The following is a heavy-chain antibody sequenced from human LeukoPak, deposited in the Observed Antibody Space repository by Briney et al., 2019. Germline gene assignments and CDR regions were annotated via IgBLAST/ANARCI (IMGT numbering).Heavy chain of an antibody. CDR1: GFTFSSSA. D-gene: IGHD3/OR15-3a*01. CDR3: AKTAVDTGPYDY. J-gene: IGHJ4*02. Sequence: HSGGSLRLSCAASGFTFSSSAMSWVRQAPGKGLKWVSAISSGGSTTYYADSVKGRFTVSRDNSRNTLYLQMNSLRVEDTAVYYCAKTAVDTGPYDYWGQGTLVTVSS. CDR2: ISSGGSTT. V-gene: IGHV3-23*01.